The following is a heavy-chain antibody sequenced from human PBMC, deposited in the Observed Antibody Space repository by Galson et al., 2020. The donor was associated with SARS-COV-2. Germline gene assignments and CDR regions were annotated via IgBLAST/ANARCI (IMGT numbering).Heavy chain of an antibody. CDR3: AKEGKEVMHV. CDR1: GFNFSTYG. V-gene: IGHV3-23*01. CDR2: ISGSGRTT. Sequence: GESLKIYCVASGFNFSTYGLSWVRQAPGKGLEWVSAISGSGRTTYYADSVKGRFTISKDISKNTLYLQMKSLRVEETAIYYCAKEGKEVMHVWGKGTTVTVSS. J-gene: IGHJ6*03.